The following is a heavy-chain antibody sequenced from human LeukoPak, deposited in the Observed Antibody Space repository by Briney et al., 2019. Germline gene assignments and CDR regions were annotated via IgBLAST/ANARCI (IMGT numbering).Heavy chain of an antibody. CDR3: ARGGQGYDLNWFDP. D-gene: IGHD3-3*01. V-gene: IGHV3-30-3*01. Sequence: HPGGSLRLSCAASGFTFSSYTIHWVRQAPGKGLEWVTIISYDGSNKYYADSVKGRFTISRDNSKNTLYLQMNSLRAEDTAVYYCARGGQGYDLNWFDPWGQGTLVTVSS. CDR2: ISYDGSNK. J-gene: IGHJ5*02. CDR1: GFTFSSYT.